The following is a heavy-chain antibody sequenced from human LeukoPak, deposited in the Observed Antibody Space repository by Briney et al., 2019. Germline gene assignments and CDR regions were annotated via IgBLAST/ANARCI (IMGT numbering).Heavy chain of an antibody. D-gene: IGHD3-10*01. J-gene: IGHJ6*02. CDR1: GFDFSVHW. V-gene: IGHV3-74*01. CDR2: TNSDGSST. CDR3: ARIVRYGSAPLSSFGLDV. Sequence: PGGSLRLSCAASGFDFSVHWMHWVRQAPGKGLIWFSRTNSDGSSTIYADSVKGRFTVSRDNAKNTVYLQMNSLRVEGTAVYYCARIVRYGSAPLSSFGLDVWGQGTTVIVSS.